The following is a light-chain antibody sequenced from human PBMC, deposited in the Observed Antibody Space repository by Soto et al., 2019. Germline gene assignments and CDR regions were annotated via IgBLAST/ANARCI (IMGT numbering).Light chain of an antibody. V-gene: IGKV3-20*01. CDR1: QSVSRSY. Sequence: EIVLTQSPGTLSLSPGETATLSCRASQSVSRSYLAWYQHKPGQAPRLLIYGALNRATGIPDRFSASGSETDFTLTISRLEPEDFAMYYCQQYGSSPPYTFGQGTKLEIK. CDR2: GAL. CDR3: QQYGSSPPYT. J-gene: IGKJ2*01.